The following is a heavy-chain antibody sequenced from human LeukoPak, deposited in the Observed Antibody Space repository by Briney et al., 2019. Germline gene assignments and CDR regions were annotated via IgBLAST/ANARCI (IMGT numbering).Heavy chain of an antibody. J-gene: IGHJ5*02. Sequence: SETLSLTCTVSGGSISSYYWSWIRQPAGKGLEWIGRIYTSGSTNYNPSLKSRVTMSVDTSKNRFSLKLSSVTAADTAVYCCARERYGSGSYRRINWFDPWGQGTLVTVSS. CDR1: GGSISSYY. D-gene: IGHD3-10*01. V-gene: IGHV4-4*07. CDR2: IYTSGST. CDR3: ARERYGSGSYRRINWFDP.